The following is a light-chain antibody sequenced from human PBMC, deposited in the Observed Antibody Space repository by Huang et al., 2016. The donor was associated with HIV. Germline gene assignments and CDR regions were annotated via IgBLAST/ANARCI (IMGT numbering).Light chain of an antibody. CDR2: DAS. J-gene: IGKJ5*01. V-gene: IGKV3-11*01. Sequence: EIVLTQSPATLSLSPGERATVSCSASQNINDFLAWYQQTPGQPPSLLIYDASTRASGIPARFSCKGSGTHFTLMISSLEPEDFAIYYCQQRSTWPRSITFGQGTRLEI. CDR1: QNINDF. CDR3: QQRSTWPRSIT.